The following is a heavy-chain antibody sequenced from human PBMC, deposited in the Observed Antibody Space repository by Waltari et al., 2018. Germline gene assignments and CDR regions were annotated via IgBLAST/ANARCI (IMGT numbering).Heavy chain of an antibody. V-gene: IGHV4-38-2*02. Sequence: QVQLQESGPGLVKPSETLSLTCAVSGYSISSGYSWGWIRQPPGRGLEWIGSIYHSGSTYYNPSLKSRVTISVDTSKNQFSLKLSSVTAADTAVYYCARDLSGSYAFYYYYYMDVWGKGTTVTVSS. CDR2: IYHSGST. D-gene: IGHD1-26*01. CDR3: ARDLSGSYAFYYYYYMDV. CDR1: GYSISSGYS. J-gene: IGHJ6*03.